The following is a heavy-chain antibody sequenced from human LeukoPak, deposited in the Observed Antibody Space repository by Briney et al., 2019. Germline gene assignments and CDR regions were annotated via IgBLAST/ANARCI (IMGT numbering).Heavy chain of an antibody. CDR3: ARLESGYDYGPVDY. V-gene: IGHV1-18*04. CDR1: GYTFTSYG. D-gene: IGHD5-12*01. J-gene: IGHJ4*02. Sequence: ASVKVSCKASGYTFTSYGISWGRQAPGQGLEWMGWISAYNGNTNYAQKLQGRVTMTTDTSTSTAYMELRSLRTDDTAVYYCARLESGYDYGPVDYWGQGTLVTVSS. CDR2: ISAYNGNT.